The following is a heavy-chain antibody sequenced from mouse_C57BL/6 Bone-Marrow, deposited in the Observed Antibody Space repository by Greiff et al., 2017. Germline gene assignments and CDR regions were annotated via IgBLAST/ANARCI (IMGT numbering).Heavy chain of an antibody. CDR2: ISSGGSYT. Sequence: DVMLVESGGDLVKPGGSLKLSCAASGFTFSSYGMSWVRQTPDKRLEWVATISSGGSYTYYPDSVKGRFTISRDNAKNTLYLQMSSLKSEDTAMYYCARLNYYGSSYFDYWGQGTTLTVSS. D-gene: IGHD1-1*01. J-gene: IGHJ2*01. V-gene: IGHV5-6*02. CDR1: GFTFSSYG. CDR3: ARLNYYGSSYFDY.